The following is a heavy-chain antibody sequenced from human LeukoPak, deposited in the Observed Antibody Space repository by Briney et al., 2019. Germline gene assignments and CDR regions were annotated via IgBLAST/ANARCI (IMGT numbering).Heavy chain of an antibody. J-gene: IGHJ4*02. CDR3: ATHFWSGYSPFDY. CDR1: GFTXXXXX. Sequence: PGGSLXXXCAASGFTXXXXXXXWIRQXPXXXXXXXXXISSSSSYTNYADSXXXRFTISRDNAKNSLYLQMNSLRAXXTAVYYCATHFWSGYSPFDYWGQGTLVTVSS. D-gene: IGHD3-3*02. V-gene: IGHV3-11*06. CDR2: ISSSSSYT.